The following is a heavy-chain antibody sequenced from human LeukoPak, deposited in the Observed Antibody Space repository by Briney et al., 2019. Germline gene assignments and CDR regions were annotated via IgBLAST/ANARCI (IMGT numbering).Heavy chain of an antibody. D-gene: IGHD3-16*01. J-gene: IGHJ4*02. CDR2: ISSNGGST. CDR1: GFTFSSHA. Sequence: GGSLRLSCSASGFTFSSHAMHWVRQAPGKGLEYVSAISSNGGSTYYADSVKGRFTISRDNSKNTPYFQMSSLRAEDTAVYYCVKDLGGSLDYWGQGTLVTVSS. CDR3: VKDLGGSLDY. V-gene: IGHV3-64*05.